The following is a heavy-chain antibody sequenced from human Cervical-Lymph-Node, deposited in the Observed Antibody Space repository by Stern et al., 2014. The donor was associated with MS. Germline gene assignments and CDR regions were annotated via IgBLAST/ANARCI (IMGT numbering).Heavy chain of an antibody. D-gene: IGHD4-23*01. Sequence: QVQLVESGGGAVQPGRSLRLSCAVSGITFSSYGMHWVRQAPGKGLEWVALIWYDGNDKYYADSVKGRFTISRDNSKNTLYLQMDSLRAEDTAMYYCARGFGLYGGNSGIDFWGQGTLVTVSS. CDR2: IWYDGNDK. CDR1: GITFSSYG. CDR3: ARGFGLYGGNSGIDF. J-gene: IGHJ4*02. V-gene: IGHV3-33*01.